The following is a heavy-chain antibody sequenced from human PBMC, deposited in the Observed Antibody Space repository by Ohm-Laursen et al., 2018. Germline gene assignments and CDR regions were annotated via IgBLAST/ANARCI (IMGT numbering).Heavy chain of an antibody. CDR3: AREMDRDGYNLWFDP. D-gene: IGHD5-24*01. CDR2: IYYSGST. V-gene: IGHV4-59*01. Sequence: GTLSLTCTVSGGSISSYYWSWIRQPPGKGLEWIGYIYYSGSTNYNPSLKSRATISVDTSKNQFSLKLSSVTAADTAVYYCAREMDRDGYNLWFDPWGQGTLVTVSS. CDR1: GGSISSYY. J-gene: IGHJ5*02.